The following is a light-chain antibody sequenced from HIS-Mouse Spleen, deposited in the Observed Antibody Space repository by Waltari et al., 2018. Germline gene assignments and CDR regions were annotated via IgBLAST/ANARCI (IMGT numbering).Light chain of an antibody. V-gene: IGLV1-47*01. CDR2: RNN. Sequence: VLTQPPSVSVAPGQTARITCGGNNIGSKSVHWYQQLPGTAPKLLIYRNNQRPSGVPDRFSGSQSGTSASLAISGLRSEDEADYYCAAWDDSLSGPVFGGGTKLTVL. CDR3: AAWDDSLSGPV. J-gene: IGLJ3*02. CDR1: NIGSKS.